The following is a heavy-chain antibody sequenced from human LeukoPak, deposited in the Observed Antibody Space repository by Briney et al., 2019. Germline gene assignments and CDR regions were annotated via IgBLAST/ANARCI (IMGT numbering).Heavy chain of an antibody. V-gene: IGHV4-31*03. Sequence: PSETLSLTCTVSGGSISGSSYYWSWIRQHPGKGLEWIGYIYYSGSTYYNPSLKSRVTISVDTSKNQFSLKLSSVTAADTAVYYCARVSSWYYFDYWGQGTLVTVSS. CDR1: GGSISGSSYY. CDR2: IYYSGST. D-gene: IGHD6-13*01. J-gene: IGHJ4*02. CDR3: ARVSSWYYFDY.